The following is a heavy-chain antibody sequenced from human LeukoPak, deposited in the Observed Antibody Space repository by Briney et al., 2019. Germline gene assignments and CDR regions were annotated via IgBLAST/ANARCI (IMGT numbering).Heavy chain of an antibody. CDR1: GFTFSSYA. Sequence: PGGSLRLSCAASGFTFSSYAMSWVRQAPGKGLEWVSAISGSGGSTYYADSVKGRFTISRDNAKNSLYLQMNSLRAEDTAVYYCARDTEQQLVDYWGQGTLVTVSS. V-gene: IGHV3-23*01. CDR2: ISGSGGST. J-gene: IGHJ4*02. CDR3: ARDTEQQLVDY. D-gene: IGHD6-13*01.